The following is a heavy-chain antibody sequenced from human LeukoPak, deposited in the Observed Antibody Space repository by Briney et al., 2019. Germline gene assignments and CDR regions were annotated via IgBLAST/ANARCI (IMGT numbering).Heavy chain of an antibody. Sequence: GASVKVSCRASGYTFTGYYMHWVRQAPGQGLEWMGWINPNSGGTNYAQKFQGRVTMTRDTSISTAYMELSRLRSDDTAVYYCARSVSRVVVPAASRYFDYWGQGTLVTVSS. J-gene: IGHJ4*02. V-gene: IGHV1-2*02. CDR3: ARSVSRVVVPAASRYFDY. CDR2: INPNSGGT. CDR1: GYTFTGYY. D-gene: IGHD2-2*01.